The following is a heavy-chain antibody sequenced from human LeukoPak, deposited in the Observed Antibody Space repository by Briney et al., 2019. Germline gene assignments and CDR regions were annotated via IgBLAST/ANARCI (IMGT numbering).Heavy chain of an antibody. V-gene: IGHV4-59*01. D-gene: IGHD3-16*01. CDR2: IYYSGST. J-gene: IGHJ4*02. CDR1: GGSISSYY. CDR3: ARGSDTLTY. Sequence: SETPSLTCIVSGGSISSYYWSWIRQPPGKGLEWIGYIYYSGSTNYNPSLKSRVTISVDTSKNQFSLNLSSVTAADTALYYCARGSDTLTYWGQGTLVTVSS.